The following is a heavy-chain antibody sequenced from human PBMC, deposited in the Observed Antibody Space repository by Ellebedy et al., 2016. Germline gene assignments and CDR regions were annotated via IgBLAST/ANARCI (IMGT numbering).Heavy chain of an antibody. J-gene: IGHJ2*01. CDR3: ASRPNWYFDL. V-gene: IGHV4-39*01. CDR2: MYYRGST. Sequence: SETLSLXXTVSGGSVRCSSYYWDWIRQPPGKGLEWIGSMYYRGSTNYNPSLKSRVTISVDTSKNQFSLKLASVTAADTAVYYCASRPNWYFDLWGRGTLVTVSS. CDR1: GGSVRCSSYY.